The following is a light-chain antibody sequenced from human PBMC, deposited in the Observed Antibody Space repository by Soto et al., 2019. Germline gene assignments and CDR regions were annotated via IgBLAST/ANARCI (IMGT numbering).Light chain of an antibody. CDR1: SRDVGIYNL. V-gene: IGLV2-23*01. CDR2: EDT. Sequence: QPVLTQPASVSGSPGQSITISCTGTSRDVGIYNLVSWYQLHPGKVPKLIIYEDTKRPSGISSRFSGSESGITAFLTISGLQAEYEADYYCCSYAGSSTYVFGTGTKLTVL. J-gene: IGLJ1*01. CDR3: CSYAGSSTYV.